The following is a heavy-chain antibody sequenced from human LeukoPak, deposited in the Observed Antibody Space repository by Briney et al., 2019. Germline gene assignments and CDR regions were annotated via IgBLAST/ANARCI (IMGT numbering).Heavy chain of an antibody. D-gene: IGHD3-3*01. V-gene: IGHV4-39*01. CDR2: IYYSGNT. CDR1: AASISSSSYY. CDR3: ARHGYNFWSGYSQFYYYYYMDV. Sequence: SETLSLTCTVSAASISSSSYYWGWIRQPPGKGLEWIGTIYYSGNTYYNPSPKSRATMSVDTSKNQFSLKLSSVTAADTAVYYCARHGYNFWSGYSQFYYYYYMDVWGKGTTVTVSS. J-gene: IGHJ6*03.